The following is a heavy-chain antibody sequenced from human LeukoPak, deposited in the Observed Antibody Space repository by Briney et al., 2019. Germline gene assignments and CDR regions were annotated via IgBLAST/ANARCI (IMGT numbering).Heavy chain of an antibody. CDR3: AIMHGYYDGTGYWVQ. D-gene: IGHD3-22*01. CDR2: ITTNGGRT. V-gene: IGHV3-23*01. Sequence: PGGSLRVSCAASGFTFASYGMSLVRQAPGKGLEWVSFITTNGGRTSYADSVEGRFTISRDNPRNTLYMQMNSLRDDDTAVYYCAIMHGYYDGTGYWVQWGQGTLVTVSS. J-gene: IGHJ1*01. CDR1: GFTFASYG.